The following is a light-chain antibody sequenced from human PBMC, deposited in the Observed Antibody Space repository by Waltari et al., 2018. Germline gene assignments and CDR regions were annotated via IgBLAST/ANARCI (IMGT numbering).Light chain of an antibody. CDR1: QSISSW. CDR2: KAS. Sequence: TCRASQSISSWLAWYQQKPGRAPNRLIYKASTLESGVPSRFSGSGSGTEFTLTISSLQPDDFATYYCQQYNRYAWTFGQGTKVEI. CDR3: QQYNRYAWT. J-gene: IGKJ1*01. V-gene: IGKV1-5*03.